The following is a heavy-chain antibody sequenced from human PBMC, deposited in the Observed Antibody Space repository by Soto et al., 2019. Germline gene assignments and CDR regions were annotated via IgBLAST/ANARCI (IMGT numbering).Heavy chain of an antibody. V-gene: IGHV5-51*01. J-gene: IGHJ5*02. CDR2: IYPGDSDT. Sequence: EVQLVQSGAEMKKPGESLKISCKGSGYSFTSYWIGWLRQMPGKGLEWMGIIYPGDSDTRYSPSFQGQVTISADKSISTAYLQWSSLKASETAMYYCARRYSGRMGSLWFDPWGQGTLVTVSS. D-gene: IGHD5-12*01. CDR3: ARRYSGRMGSLWFDP. CDR1: GYSFTSYW.